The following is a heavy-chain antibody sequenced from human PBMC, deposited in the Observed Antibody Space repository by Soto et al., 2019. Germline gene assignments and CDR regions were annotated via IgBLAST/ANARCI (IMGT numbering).Heavy chain of an antibody. D-gene: IGHD2-15*01. CDR3: ASGYCSCGSCSTLNYYYYGMDV. Sequence: QVQLVQSGAEVKKPGSSVKVSCKASGGTFSSYAISWVRQAPGQGLEWMGGIIPIFGTANYAQKFQGRVTITADESTSTAYMELGSLRSEDTAVYYCASGYCSCGSCSTLNYYYYGMDVWGQGTTVTVSS. V-gene: IGHV1-69*01. J-gene: IGHJ6*02. CDR1: GGTFSSYA. CDR2: IIPIFGTA.